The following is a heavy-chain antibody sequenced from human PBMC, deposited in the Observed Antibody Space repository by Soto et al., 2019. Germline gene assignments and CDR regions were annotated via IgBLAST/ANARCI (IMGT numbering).Heavy chain of an antibody. D-gene: IGHD3-16*02. CDR1: GYTLTELS. J-gene: IGHJ6*02. V-gene: IGHV1-24*01. Sequence: GASVKVSCKVSGYTLTELSMHWVRQAPGKGLEWMGGFDPEDGETIYAQKFQGRVTMTEDTSTDTAYMELSSLRSEDTAVYYCATGVVGLRLGELSLFDYYYYGMDVWGQGTTVTVSS. CDR2: FDPEDGET. CDR3: ATGVVGLRLGELSLFDYYYYGMDV.